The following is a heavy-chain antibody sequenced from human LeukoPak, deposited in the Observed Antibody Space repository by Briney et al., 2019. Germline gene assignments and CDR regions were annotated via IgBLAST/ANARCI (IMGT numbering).Heavy chain of an antibody. Sequence: GGSLRLSCAASGFSFSTYGMHWFRQAPGKGLEWVAVISYDGSHKYYAGSVRGRFTISRDNSKNALYLQMDSPRAEDTAVYYCARDHLIVGARGCNYWGQGTLVTVSS. D-gene: IGHD1-26*01. CDR2: ISYDGSHK. CDR1: GFSFSTYG. J-gene: IGHJ4*02. CDR3: ARDHLIVGARGCNY. V-gene: IGHV3-30*01.